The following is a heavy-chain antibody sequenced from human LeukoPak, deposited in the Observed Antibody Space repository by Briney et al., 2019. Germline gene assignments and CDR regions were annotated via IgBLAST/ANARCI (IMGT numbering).Heavy chain of an antibody. Sequence: ASVKVSCKASGYTFTSYDINWVRQATGQGLGWMGWMNPNSGNTGYAQKFQGRVTMTRNTSISTAYMELSSLRSEDTAVYYCARGWGRKYYYDSSGYSLLGYWGQGTLVTVSS. CDR2: MNPNSGNT. J-gene: IGHJ4*02. V-gene: IGHV1-8*01. CDR3: ARGWGRKYYYDSSGYSLLGY. D-gene: IGHD3-22*01. CDR1: GYTFTSYD.